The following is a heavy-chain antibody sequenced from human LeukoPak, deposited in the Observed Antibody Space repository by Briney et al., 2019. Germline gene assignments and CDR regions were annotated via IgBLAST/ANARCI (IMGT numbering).Heavy chain of an antibody. CDR2: IKEDGSQI. V-gene: IGHV3-7*01. J-gene: IGHJ4*02. Sequence: GGSLRLSCAGTGYTFNNYWMNWVRQAPGKGLEWVANIKEDGSQIYYVDSVKGRFTISRDNAKNSVYLQMNSLRAEDTAVYYCAGSSGWLFDYWGQGTLVAVSS. CDR3: AGSSGWLFDY. D-gene: IGHD6-19*01. CDR1: GYTFNNYW.